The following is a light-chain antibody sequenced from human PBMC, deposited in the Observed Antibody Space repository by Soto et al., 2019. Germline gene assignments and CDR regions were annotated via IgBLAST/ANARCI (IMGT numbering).Light chain of an antibody. CDR2: GAS. V-gene: IGKV3-15*01. CDR3: QQYNNCPPWT. J-gene: IGKJ1*01. Sequence: EIVMTQSPATLSVSPGERATLSCRASQSVSSNLAWYQQKPGQAPRLLIYGASTRATGMPARFSGSGSGTECTLTISSLQSEDFAVYYCQQYNNCPPWTFGQGTKVDIK. CDR1: QSVSSN.